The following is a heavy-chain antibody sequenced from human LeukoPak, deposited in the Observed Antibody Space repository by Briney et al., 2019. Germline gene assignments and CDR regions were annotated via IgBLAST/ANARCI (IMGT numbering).Heavy chain of an antibody. CDR1: GGSISSSSYY. CDR2: IYYSGST. V-gene: IGHV4-39*07. J-gene: IGHJ5*02. Sequence: SETLPLTCTVSGGSISSSSYYWGWIRQPPGKGLEWIGSIYYSGSTYYNPSLKSRVTISVDTSKNQFSLKLSSVTAADTAVYYCARDVDATSGWFDPWGQGTLVTVSS. CDR3: ARDVDATSGWFDP. D-gene: IGHD2-15*01.